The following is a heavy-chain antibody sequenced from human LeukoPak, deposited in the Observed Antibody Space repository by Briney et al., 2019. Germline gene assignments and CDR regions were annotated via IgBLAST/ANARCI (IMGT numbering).Heavy chain of an antibody. CDR3: ARDSSSTSSFDY. CDR2: IWYDGSNK. CDR1: GFTFSSYG. J-gene: IGHJ4*02. V-gene: IGHV3-33*01. Sequence: GRSLRLSCAASGFTFSSYGMHWVRQAPGKGLEWVAVIWYDGSNKYYADSVKGRFTISRDNSKNTLYLQMNSLRAEDTAVYYCARDSSSTSSFDYRGQGTLVTVSS. D-gene: IGHD2-2*01.